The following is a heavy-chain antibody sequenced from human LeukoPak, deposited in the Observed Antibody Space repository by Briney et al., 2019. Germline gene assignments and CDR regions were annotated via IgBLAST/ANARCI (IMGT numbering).Heavy chain of an antibody. CDR2: ISTNGGST. J-gene: IGHJ4*02. Sequence: PGGSLRLSCAASGFTFSSYAMHWVRQAPGKGLEYVSAISTNGGSTYYANSVKGRFTISRDNSKNTLYLQMGSLRAEDMAMYYCARGDSMIVVVKGFDSWGQGTLDTVSS. D-gene: IGHD3-22*01. CDR1: GFTFSSYA. V-gene: IGHV3-64*01. CDR3: ARGDSMIVVVKGFDS.